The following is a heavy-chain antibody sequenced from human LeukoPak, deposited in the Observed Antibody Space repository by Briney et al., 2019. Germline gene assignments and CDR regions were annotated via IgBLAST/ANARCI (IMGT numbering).Heavy chain of an antibody. V-gene: IGHV3-23*01. CDR2: ISGSGGST. D-gene: IGHD3-10*01. CDR1: GFTFSSYA. CDR3: AKGPAPPVYYYGSGSYHHTLLDY. J-gene: IGHJ4*02. Sequence: PGGSLRLSCAASGFTFSSYATSWVRQAPGKGLEWVSAISGSGGSTYYADSVKGRFTISRDNSKNTLYLQMNSLRAEDTAVYYCAKGPAPPVYYYGSGSYHHTLLDYWGQGTLVTVSS.